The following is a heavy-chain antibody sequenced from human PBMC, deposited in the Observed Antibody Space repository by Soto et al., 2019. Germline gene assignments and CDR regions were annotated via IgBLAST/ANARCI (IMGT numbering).Heavy chain of an antibody. CDR3: ARHVRGAVTMNWFDP. CDR1: GGSIISSNFY. D-gene: IGHD3-10*02. Sequence: SETLSLTCTVSGGSIISSNFYWGWIRQPPGKGLEWIGSVEYGGSTYDNPSLKSRVTLSADTSKNQFSLKLTSVTAADTAICYCARHVRGAVTMNWFDPWGHGTLVTVSS. J-gene: IGHJ5*02. V-gene: IGHV4-39*01. CDR2: VEYGGST.